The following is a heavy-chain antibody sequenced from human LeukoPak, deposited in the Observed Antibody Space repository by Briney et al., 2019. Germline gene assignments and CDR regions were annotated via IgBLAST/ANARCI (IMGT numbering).Heavy chain of an antibody. CDR1: GGSFSGYY. CDR2: INHSGST. J-gene: IGHJ6*02. CDR3: AREVRRYSYGYYYYYYGMDV. V-gene: IGHV4-34*01. D-gene: IGHD5-18*01. Sequence: PSETLSLTCAVYGGSFSGYYWSWIRQPPGKGLEWIGEINHSGSTNYNPSLKSRVTISVDTSKNQFSLKLSSVTAADTAVYYCAREVRRYSYGYYYYYYGMDVGGQGTTVTVSS.